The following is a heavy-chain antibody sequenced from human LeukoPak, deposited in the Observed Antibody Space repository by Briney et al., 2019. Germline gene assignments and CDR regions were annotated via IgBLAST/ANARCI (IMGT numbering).Heavy chain of an antibody. Sequence: SETLPLTCTVSGGSISSYYWSWIPQPPGKGLEWIGYIYYSGSTNYNPSLKSRVTISVDTSKNQFSLKLSSVTAADTAVYYCARGGSTGTNLNWVDPWGQGTLVTVSS. V-gene: IGHV4-59*01. D-gene: IGHD1-1*01. CDR2: IYYSGST. J-gene: IGHJ5*02. CDR1: GGSISSYY. CDR3: ARGGSTGTNLNWVDP.